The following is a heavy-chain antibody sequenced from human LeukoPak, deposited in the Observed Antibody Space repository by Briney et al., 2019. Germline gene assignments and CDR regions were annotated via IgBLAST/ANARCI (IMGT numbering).Heavy chain of an antibody. J-gene: IGHJ5*02. CDR2: IHHSGST. V-gene: IGHV4-59*08. CDR3: ARLRDYYGSGSYYPLDP. CDR1: GGSISDYY. D-gene: IGHD3-10*01. Sequence: SEILSLTCTVSGGSISDYYWNWIRQPPGRGLEWIGYIHHSGSTNYNPPLKSRVTISVDASMNQFSLKLSSVTAADTAVYYCARLRDYYGSGSYYPLDPWGQGTLVTVSS.